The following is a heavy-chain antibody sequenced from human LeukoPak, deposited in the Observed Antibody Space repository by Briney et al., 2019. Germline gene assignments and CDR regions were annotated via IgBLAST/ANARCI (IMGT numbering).Heavy chain of an antibody. V-gene: IGHV3-48*01. J-gene: IGHJ4*02. CDR1: GLTHRIYY. CDR3: ASLASEWELPEVDY. CDR2: ISPSSTLI. Sequence: LRLFRASSGLTHRIYYTNCAPHAPGTGLVYVSYISPSSTLIYYADSVKGRFTISRDNAKKSLFLQMNSLRAEDTAVYYCASLASEWELPEVDYWGLGTLVTVSS. D-gene: IGHD1-26*01.